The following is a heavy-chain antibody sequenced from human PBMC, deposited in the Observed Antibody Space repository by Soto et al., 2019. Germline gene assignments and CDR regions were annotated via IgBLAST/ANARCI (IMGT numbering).Heavy chain of an antibody. J-gene: IGHJ6*02. CDR2: IIPVFGTA. V-gene: IGHV1-69*01. D-gene: IGHD1-26*01. Sequence: QAQLEQSGGEVKKPGSSVKVSCKASRVAFSKFIVTWVRQAHGLGLEWVGGIIPVFGTANYAHKCQDGVTITADASTSKPYMEVNNRRSEDTAVYYCAKVRYSTPMGYYYGMDVWGQGTTVTVSS. CDR3: AKVRYSTPMGYYYGMDV. CDR1: RVAFSKFI.